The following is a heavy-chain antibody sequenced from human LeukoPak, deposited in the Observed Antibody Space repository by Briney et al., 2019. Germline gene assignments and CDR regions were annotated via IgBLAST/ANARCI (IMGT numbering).Heavy chain of an antibody. CDR3: AKDTHYDILTGYSSEHWFDP. J-gene: IGHJ5*02. V-gene: IGHV3-23*01. Sequence: PGGSLRLSCAASGFTFRIYAMNWVRQAPGKGLEWVSAISGSGDITYYADSVKGRFTISRDNAKNSLYLQMNSLRAEDTALYYCAKDTHYDILTGYSSEHWFDPWGQGTLVTVSS. CDR1: GFTFRIYA. CDR2: ISGSGDIT. D-gene: IGHD3-9*01.